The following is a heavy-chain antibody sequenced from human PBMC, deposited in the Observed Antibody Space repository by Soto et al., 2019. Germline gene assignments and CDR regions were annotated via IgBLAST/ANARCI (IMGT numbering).Heavy chain of an antibody. CDR1: GGSISSYY. Sequence: PSETLSLTCTVSGGSISSYYWSWIRQPPGKGLEWIGYIYYSGSTNYNPSLESRVTISVDTSKNQFSLKLSSVTAADTAVYDCARAGMIGTNLDYWGQGTLVPVSS. CDR2: IYYSGST. CDR3: ARAGMIGTNLDY. D-gene: IGHD1-7*01. J-gene: IGHJ4*02. V-gene: IGHV4-59*01.